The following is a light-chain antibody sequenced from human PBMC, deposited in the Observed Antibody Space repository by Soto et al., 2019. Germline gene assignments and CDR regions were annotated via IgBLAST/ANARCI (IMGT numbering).Light chain of an antibody. V-gene: IGKV1-9*01. CDR3: QQLIGYPYT. CDR1: QGVSSH. J-gene: IGKJ2*01. Sequence: IQLTQSPSSLSASVGDRVTITCRASQGVSSHLDWYQQKPGTAPKLLIYAASTLQSGVPARFSGSGSGTEFTLPISSLQPEDFATYHCQQLIGYPYTFGQGTKLQIK. CDR2: AAS.